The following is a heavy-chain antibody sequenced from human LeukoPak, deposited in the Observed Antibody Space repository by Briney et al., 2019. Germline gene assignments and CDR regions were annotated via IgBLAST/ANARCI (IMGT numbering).Heavy chain of an antibody. J-gene: IGHJ5*02. Sequence: GGSLRLSCAASGFTFSSYGMHWVRQAPGKGLEWVAIIWYDGSNKYYADSVKGRFTISRDNSKNTLYLQMNSLRFEDTAMYYCARNWFDPWGQGTLVTVSS. V-gene: IGHV3-33*01. CDR1: GFTFSSYG. CDR2: IWYDGSNK. CDR3: ARNWFDP.